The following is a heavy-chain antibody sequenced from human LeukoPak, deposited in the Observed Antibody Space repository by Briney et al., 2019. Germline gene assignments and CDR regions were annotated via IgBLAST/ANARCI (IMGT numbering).Heavy chain of an antibody. D-gene: IGHD6-13*01. V-gene: IGHV1-2*02. J-gene: IGHJ5*02. CDR2: INPNGGGT. CDR3: ARGSVFIAASPWFDP. Sequence: ASVKVSCKASGYTFTGYYMHWVRQAPGQGLEWMGWINPNGGGTNYAQKFQGRVTMTRDTSIRTAYMELSRLRSDDTAVYYCARGSVFIAASPWFDPWGQGTLVTVSS. CDR1: GYTFTGYY.